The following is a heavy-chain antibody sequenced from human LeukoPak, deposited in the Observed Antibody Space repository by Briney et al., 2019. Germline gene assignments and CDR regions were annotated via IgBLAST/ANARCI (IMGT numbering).Heavy chain of an antibody. J-gene: IGHJ4*02. CDR2: SNGDGTIT. CDR1: GFTFRRHW. V-gene: IGHV3-74*01. Sequence: GRSLRLSCVSSGFTFRRHWMHWVRQGPGKGLVWVSRSNGDGTITNYADSVKGRFTISRDNAKNTLYLQMNSLRAEDTAVYYCARDRGIPMVRGVIDYWGQGTLVTVSS. CDR3: ARDRGIPMVRGVIDY. D-gene: IGHD3-10*01.